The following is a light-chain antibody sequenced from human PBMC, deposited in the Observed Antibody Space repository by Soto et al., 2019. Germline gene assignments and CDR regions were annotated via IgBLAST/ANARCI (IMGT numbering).Light chain of an antibody. V-gene: IGKV3-15*01. CDR2: GAS. CDR1: QSVSSN. CDR3: QQYNNWHLYT. Sequence: EIVMKLSPATLMISPGERATLSCRASQSVSSNLAWYQQKPGQAPRLLIYGASTRTTGIPARFSGSGSGTEFALTISSLQSEDFAVYYCQQYNNWHLYTFGQGTKLEIK. J-gene: IGKJ2*01.